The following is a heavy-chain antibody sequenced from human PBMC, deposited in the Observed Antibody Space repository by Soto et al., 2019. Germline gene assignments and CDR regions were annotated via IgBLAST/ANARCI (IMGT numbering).Heavy chain of an antibody. CDR1: GGTFSSYA. D-gene: IGHD5-12*01. J-gene: IGHJ6*02. CDR2: IIPIFGTA. Sequence: QVQLVQSGAEVKKPGSSVKVSCKASGGTFSSYATSWVRQAPGQGLEWMGGIIPIFGTANYAQKVQGRVTITADESTSTAYMALSSLRSEDTAVYYCASSVAKYYYYGMDVWGQGTTVTVSS. V-gene: IGHV1-69*12. CDR3: ASSVAKYYYYGMDV.